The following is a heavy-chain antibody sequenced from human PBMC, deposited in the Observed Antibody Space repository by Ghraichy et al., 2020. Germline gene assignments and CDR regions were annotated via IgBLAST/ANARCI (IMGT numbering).Heavy chain of an antibody. Sequence: GGSLRLSCAASGFTVSSNYMSWVRQAPGKGLECVSIIYSGSSTFYTDSVKGRFTISRDNSANTLYLQMNSLRAEDTAVYYCARGVAAAGTWFDSWGQGTLVTVSS. CDR1: GFTVSSNY. D-gene: IGHD6-13*01. CDR3: ARGVAAAGTWFDS. J-gene: IGHJ5*01. V-gene: IGHV3-66*01. CDR2: IYSGSST.